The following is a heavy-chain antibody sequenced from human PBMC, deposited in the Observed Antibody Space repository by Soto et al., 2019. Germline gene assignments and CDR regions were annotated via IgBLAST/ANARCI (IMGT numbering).Heavy chain of an antibody. CDR3: ARHLAVAGDRKNLYYYGMDV. V-gene: IGHV1-3*01. D-gene: IGHD6-19*01. J-gene: IGHJ6*02. CDR1: GYTFTSYA. CDR2: INAGDGNT. Sequence: GASVKVSCKASGYTFTSYAMHCVRQAPGQRLEWMGWINAGDGNTKYSQKFQGRVTITRDTSASTAYMELSSLRSEDTAVYYCARHLAVAGDRKNLYYYGMDVWGQGTTVTVSS.